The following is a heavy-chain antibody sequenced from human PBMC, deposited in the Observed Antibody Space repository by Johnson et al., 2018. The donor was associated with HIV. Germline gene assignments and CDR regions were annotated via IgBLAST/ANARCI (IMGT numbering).Heavy chain of an antibody. CDR2: IYSGGST. CDR1: GFTVSRNY. Sequence: VQLVESGGGLVQPGGSLRLSCAASGFTVSRNYMNWVRQAPGKGLEWVSVIYSGGSTYYADSVKGRFTLSRAISKNTLYLQMNSLRTEDTAVYYCARDGESQQLPLGDAFDVWGQGTMVTVSS. CDR3: ARDGESQQLPLGDAFDV. V-gene: IGHV3-66*02. D-gene: IGHD6-13*01. J-gene: IGHJ3*01.